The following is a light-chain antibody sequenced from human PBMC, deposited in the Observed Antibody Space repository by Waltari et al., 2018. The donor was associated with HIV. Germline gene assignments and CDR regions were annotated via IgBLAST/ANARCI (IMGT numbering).Light chain of an antibody. CDR3: QIWDSSTVV. CDR2: RDN. CDR1: RLGSKS. J-gene: IGLJ2*01. V-gene: IGLV3-9*01. Sequence: SYELAQPLSVSVALGPTARITCGGNRLGSKSVHWYQQRPGQAPVLVIYRDNNRPSGIPERFSGSSSGNTATLTISRAQAGDESDYYCQIWDSSTVVFGGGTKLTVL.